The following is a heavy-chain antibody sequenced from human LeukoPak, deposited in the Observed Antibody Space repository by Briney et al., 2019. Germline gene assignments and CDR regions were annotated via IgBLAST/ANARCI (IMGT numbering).Heavy chain of an antibody. CDR1: GYTFTSYD. CDR2: MNTNSGNT. CDR3: ARGGDFAVVPAAMVGP. D-gene: IGHD2-2*01. Sequence: ASVKVSCKASGYTFTSYDINWVRQATGQGLEWMGWMNTNSGNTGHAQKFQGRLTMTRGTSTNTAYMELSSLRSEDTAVYYCARGGDFAVVPAAMVGPWGQGTLVTVSS. V-gene: IGHV1-8*01. J-gene: IGHJ5*02.